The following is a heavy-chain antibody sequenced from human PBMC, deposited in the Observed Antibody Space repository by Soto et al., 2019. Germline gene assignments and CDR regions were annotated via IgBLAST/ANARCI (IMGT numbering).Heavy chain of an antibody. J-gene: IGHJ6*03. V-gene: IGHV5-51*01. CDR3: SCHGTSNSYIDS. CDR1: GYSFSNYW. Sequence: GESLKISCKGSGYSFSNYWMGWVRQLPGKGLEWMGIIYRGDADTRYSASLKGQVTISADKSMSTAYLQWSSLKAEDTAMYYCSCHGTSNSYIDSLGQGTTVTVSS. D-gene: IGHD6-13*01. CDR2: IYRGDADT.